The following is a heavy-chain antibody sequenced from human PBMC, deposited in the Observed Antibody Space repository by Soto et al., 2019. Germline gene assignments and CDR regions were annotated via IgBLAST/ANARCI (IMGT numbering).Heavy chain of an antibody. CDR3: ARPRDQWQFDSFDI. Sequence: ASETLSLTCAVYGGSFSNYYWTWVRQPPGKGLEWIGEMSDGGSTNYSPSLKGRVTMSVDTSKKQFSLRLTSVSAADTAVYYCARPRDQWQFDSFDIWGQGTMVT. CDR1: GGSFSNYY. J-gene: IGHJ3*02. D-gene: IGHD6-19*01. V-gene: IGHV4-34*01. CDR2: MSDGGST.